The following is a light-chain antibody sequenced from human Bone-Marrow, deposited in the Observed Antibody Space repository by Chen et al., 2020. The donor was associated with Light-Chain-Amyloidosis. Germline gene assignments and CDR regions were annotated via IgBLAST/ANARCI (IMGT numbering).Light chain of an antibody. CDR1: NIGSTS. CDR2: DDS. V-gene: IGLV3-21*02. J-gene: IGLJ3*02. Sequence: SYVLTQPSSVSVVPVQTATISCGGNNIGSTSVHWYQQTPGQAPLLVVYDDSDRPSGIPERLSGSNSGNTATLTISRVEAGDEADYYCQVWDRSSDRPVFGGGTKLTVL. CDR3: QVWDRSSDRPV.